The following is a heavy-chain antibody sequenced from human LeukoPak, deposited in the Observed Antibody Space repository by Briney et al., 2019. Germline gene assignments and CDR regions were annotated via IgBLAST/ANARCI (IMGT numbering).Heavy chain of an antibody. CDR2: INPNSGGT. CDR1: GYTFTDYH. Sequence: ASVKVSCKASGYTFTDYHMYWVRQAPGQGLEWMGWINPNSGGTNYAQKFQGRVTMTSDTSISTAYMELSSLRSDDTAVYYCARDRLPHYTAWIDYWGQGTLVTVSS. CDR3: ARDRLPHYTAWIDY. V-gene: IGHV1-2*02. J-gene: IGHJ4*02. D-gene: IGHD5-18*01.